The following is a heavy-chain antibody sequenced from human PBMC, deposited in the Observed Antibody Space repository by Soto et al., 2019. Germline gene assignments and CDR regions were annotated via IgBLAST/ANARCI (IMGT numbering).Heavy chain of an antibody. J-gene: IGHJ4*02. V-gene: IGHV3-74*03. CDR1: GFTFDDYG. CDR3: VRDDVGVGIDY. Sequence: GGSLRLSCAASGFTFDDYGMSWVRQVPGKGLVWVSHIDSDGNSTTYADSVKGRFTISRDNAKNTVYLQMNSLRADDTAVYYCVRDDVGVGIDYWGLGT. CDR2: IDSDGNST. D-gene: IGHD1-26*01.